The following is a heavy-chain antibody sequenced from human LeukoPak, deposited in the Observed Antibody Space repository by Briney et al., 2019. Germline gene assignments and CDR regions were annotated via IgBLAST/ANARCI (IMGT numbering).Heavy chain of an antibody. V-gene: IGHV3-74*01. CDR3: AKDLGLTSWRYLDY. J-gene: IGHJ4*02. Sequence: GGSLRLSCAASGFTFSIYWMHWVRQAPGKGLVWVSRINTDGSSTRYADSVKGRFTISRDNSMNTVYLQMNSLGAEDTAVYYCAKDLGLTSWRYLDYWGQGTLVTVSS. D-gene: IGHD1-26*01. CDR2: INTDGSST. CDR1: GFTFSIYW.